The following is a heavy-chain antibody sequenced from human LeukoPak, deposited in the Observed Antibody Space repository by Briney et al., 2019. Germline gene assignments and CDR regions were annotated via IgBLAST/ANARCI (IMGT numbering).Heavy chain of an antibody. D-gene: IGHD3-22*01. V-gene: IGHV1-69*13. Sequence: SVTVSCKASGGTFSSYAISWVRQAPGQGLEWMGGIIPIFGTANYAQKFQGRVTITADESTSTAYMELSSLRSEDTAVYYCARGYYDSSGYYSPIFRYWGQGTLVTVSS. J-gene: IGHJ4*02. CDR2: IIPIFGTA. CDR1: GGTFSSYA. CDR3: ARGYYDSSGYYSPIFRY.